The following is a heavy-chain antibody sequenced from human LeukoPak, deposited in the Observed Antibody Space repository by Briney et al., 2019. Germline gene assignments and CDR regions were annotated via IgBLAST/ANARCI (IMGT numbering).Heavy chain of an antibody. CDR2: INIDGSDI. D-gene: IGHD3-22*01. CDR3: AKGSGYYSRDAFDI. CDR1: GFTFNTYW. V-gene: IGHV3-74*03. Sequence: GGSPRLSCAASGFTFNTYWMHWVRQAPGKGLVWVSRINIDGSDITYADSVKGRFTISRDSSKNTLYLQMNSLRAEDTAVYYCAKGSGYYSRDAFDIWGQGTMVTVSS. J-gene: IGHJ3*02.